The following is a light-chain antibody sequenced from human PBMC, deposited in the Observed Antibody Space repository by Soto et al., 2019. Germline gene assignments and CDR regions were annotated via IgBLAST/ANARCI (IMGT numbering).Light chain of an antibody. CDR1: QSISSY. V-gene: IGKV1-39*01. Sequence: DIQMTQSPSSLSASVGDRVTITCRASQSISSYLNWYKQKPGKAPKLLIYAASSLQSGVPSRFSGSGSGTDFTLTISSLQPEDFATYYCQQSYSTPVTFGQVTKVEIQ. CDR3: QQSYSTPVT. J-gene: IGKJ1*01. CDR2: AAS.